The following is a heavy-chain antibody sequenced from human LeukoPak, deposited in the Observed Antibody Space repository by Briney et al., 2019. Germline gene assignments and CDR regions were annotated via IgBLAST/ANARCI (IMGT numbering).Heavy chain of an antibody. CDR2: ISSSGSTI. V-gene: IGHV3-48*03. J-gene: IGHJ3*02. CDR1: GFTVSSNY. Sequence: PPGGSLRLSCAASGFTVSSNYMSWVRQAPGKGLEWVSYISSSGSTIYYADSVKGRFTISRDNAKNSLYLQMNSLRAEDTAVYYCARLTISRDIWGQGTMVTVSS. D-gene: IGHD6-13*01. CDR3: ARLTISRDI.